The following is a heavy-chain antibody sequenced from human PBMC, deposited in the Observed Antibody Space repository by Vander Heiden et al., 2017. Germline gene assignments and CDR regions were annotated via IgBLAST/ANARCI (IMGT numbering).Heavy chain of an antibody. J-gene: IGHJ4*02. D-gene: IGHD2-8*01. CDR1: GYTFSTYD. CDR2: MNPKSGNT. CDR3: ARTPPSWLYAIDY. Sequence: QVPLVQSGAEVKKPGASVKVSCRASGYTFSTYDINWVRQAAGQGLEWMGWMNPKSGNTGYAQKFQGRVTMTRDTSISTAYMELSSLKSEDTAVYYCARTPPSWLYAIDYWGQGTLVSVSS. V-gene: IGHV1-8*01.